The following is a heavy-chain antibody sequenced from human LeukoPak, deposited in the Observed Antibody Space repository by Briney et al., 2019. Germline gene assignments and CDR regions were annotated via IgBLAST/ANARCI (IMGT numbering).Heavy chain of an antibody. D-gene: IGHD6-19*01. CDR1: GLTFSSYW. V-gene: IGHV3-7*03. J-gene: IGHJ4*02. Sequence: GGSLRLSCAASGLTFSSYWMSWVRQAPGKGLEWVANVKDDGRQKYYVDSVKGRFTISRDNAKNSLSLQMNSLGAEDTAVYYCARVTAVAGFDHWGQGTLVTVSS. CDR3: ARVTAVAGFDH. CDR2: VKDDGRQK.